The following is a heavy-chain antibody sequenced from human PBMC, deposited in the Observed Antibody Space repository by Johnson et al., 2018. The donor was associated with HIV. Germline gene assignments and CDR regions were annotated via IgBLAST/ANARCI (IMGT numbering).Heavy chain of an antibody. Sequence: QMQLVESGGGVVQPGRSLRLSCAASGFTFSTYGMHWVRQAPGKGLEWVAVMWYDGSNKYYADSVKGRFTISRDNSKNTLYLQMNSLRAEDTAVYYCARGQQDMGAGAFDIWGQGTMVTVSS. D-gene: IGHD3-16*01. J-gene: IGHJ3*02. CDR3: ARGQQDMGAGAFDI. CDR1: GFTFSTYG. V-gene: IGHV3-33*01. CDR2: MWYDGSNK.